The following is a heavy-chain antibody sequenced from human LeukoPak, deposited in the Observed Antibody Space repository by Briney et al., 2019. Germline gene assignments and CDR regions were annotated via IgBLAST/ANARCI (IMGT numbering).Heavy chain of an antibody. CDR2: INPYSGGT. Sequence: ASVKVSCKASGYTFTDYYMHWVRQAPGQGLEWMGWINPYSGGTNYARKFQGGVTMTRDTSISTVYMQLNRLRSDDTAVYYCARVYDYYDSSGYIAYWGQGTLVTVSS. D-gene: IGHD3-22*01. J-gene: IGHJ4*02. V-gene: IGHV1-2*02. CDR1: GYTFTDYY. CDR3: ARVYDYYDSSGYIAY.